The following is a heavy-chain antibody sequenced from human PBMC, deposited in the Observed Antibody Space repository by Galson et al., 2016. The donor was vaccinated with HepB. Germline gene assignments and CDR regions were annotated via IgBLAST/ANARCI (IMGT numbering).Heavy chain of an antibody. Sequence: SVKVSCKASGYTFTTYAMHWVRQAPGQRLEWTAWINAGNGKTKYSQKFQGRVTITRDTSASTAYMELSSLRSEDTAVYYCARDGRGDYDFWSRRGSWFDPGGQGTQVTVSS. J-gene: IGHJ5*02. CDR2: INAGNGKT. CDR3: ARDGRGDYDFWSRRGSWFDP. V-gene: IGHV1-3*01. D-gene: IGHD3-3*01. CDR1: GYTFTTYA.